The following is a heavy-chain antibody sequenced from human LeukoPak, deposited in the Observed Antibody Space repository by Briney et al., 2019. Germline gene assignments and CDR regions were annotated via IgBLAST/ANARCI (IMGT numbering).Heavy chain of an antibody. CDR2: IKSDGSST. CDR1: GFTFSSHW. J-gene: IGHJ4*02. CDR3: ARVQTNYDYVWGSYREYYFDY. D-gene: IGHD3-16*02. V-gene: IGHV3-74*01. Sequence: GGSLRLSCAASGFTFSSHWMHWVRQAPGKGLVWVSRIKSDGSSTYYADSVKGRFTISRDNAKNTLYLQMNSLRAEDTAVYYCARVQTNYDYVWGSYREYYFDYWGQGTLVTVSS.